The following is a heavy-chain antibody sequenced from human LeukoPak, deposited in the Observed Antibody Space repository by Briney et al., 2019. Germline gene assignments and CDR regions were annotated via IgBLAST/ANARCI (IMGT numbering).Heavy chain of an antibody. D-gene: IGHD6-13*01. CDR3: ARAAYSSTWYSRYFGL. CDR1: GFTFSSYD. Sequence: GGSLRLSCAASGFTFSSYDIHWVRQATGKGLEWVSGIGTAGEIYYPGSVKGRFTISRENAKNSLYLQMNSLRAGDTAVYYCARAAYSSTWYSRYFGLWGRGTLVTVSS. CDR2: IGTAGEI. V-gene: IGHV3-13*01. J-gene: IGHJ2*01.